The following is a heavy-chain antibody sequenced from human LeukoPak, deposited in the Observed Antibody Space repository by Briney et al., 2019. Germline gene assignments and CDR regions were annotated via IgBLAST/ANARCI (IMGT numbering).Heavy chain of an antibody. Sequence: SVKVSCKASGGTFSSYAISWVRQAPGQGLEWMGGIIPIFGTANYAQKFQGRVTITADESTSTAYMELSSLRSEDTAVYYCARDPGYYGSGRIESDPWGQGTLVTVSS. V-gene: IGHV1-69*01. J-gene: IGHJ5*02. D-gene: IGHD3-10*01. CDR2: IIPIFGTA. CDR1: GGTFSSYA. CDR3: ARDPGYYGSGRIESDP.